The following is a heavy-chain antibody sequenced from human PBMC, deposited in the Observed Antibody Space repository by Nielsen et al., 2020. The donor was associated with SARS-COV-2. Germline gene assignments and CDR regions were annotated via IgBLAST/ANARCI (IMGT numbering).Heavy chain of an antibody. Sequence: WIRQPPGKGLEWVAVIWYDGSNKYYADSVKGRFTISRDNSKNTLYLQMNSLRAEDTAVYYCARVHDYYYYYGMDVWGQGTTVTVSS. V-gene: IGHV3-33*01. CDR2: IWYDGSNK. J-gene: IGHJ6*02. CDR3: ARVHDYYYYYGMDV.